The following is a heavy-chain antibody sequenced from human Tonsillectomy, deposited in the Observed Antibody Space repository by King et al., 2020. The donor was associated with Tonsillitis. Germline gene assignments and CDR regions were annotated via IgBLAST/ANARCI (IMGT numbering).Heavy chain of an antibody. CDR2: IYWNDDK. CDR1: GFSLSTSGVG. V-gene: IGHV2-5*01. Sequence: ITLKESGPTLVKPTQTLTLTCTFSGFSLSTSGVGVGWIRQPPGKALEWLALIYWNDDKRYSPSLKSRLTITKDTSKNQVVLTMTNMDPVDTAIYYCAHRPSSGWFDYWGQGTLVTVSS. CDR3: AHRPSSGWFDY. J-gene: IGHJ4*02. D-gene: IGHD6-19*01.